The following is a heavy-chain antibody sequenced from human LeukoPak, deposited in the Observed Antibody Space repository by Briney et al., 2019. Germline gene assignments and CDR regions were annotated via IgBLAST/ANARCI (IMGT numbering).Heavy chain of an antibody. D-gene: IGHD3-22*01. Sequence: LGGSLRLSCAASGFIFNNYGLIWVRQAPGKGLEWVSAISNDGGGTTYADFVKGRFTISRDNSKNTLFLQMNSLRAEDTALYYCAKGGSGYFVDLRGQGTLVTVSS. CDR1: GFIFNNYG. V-gene: IGHV3-23*01. CDR3: AKGGSGYFVDL. CDR2: ISNDGGGT. J-gene: IGHJ5*02.